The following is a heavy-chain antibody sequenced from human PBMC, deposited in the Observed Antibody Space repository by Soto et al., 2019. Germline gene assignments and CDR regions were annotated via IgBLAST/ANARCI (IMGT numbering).Heavy chain of an antibody. Sequence: ASVKVSCKASGYTFTSYAMHWVRQAPGQRLEWMGWINAGNGNTKYSQKFQGRVTITRDTSASTAYMELSSLRSEDTAVYYCARDRPQLSGYYSPRYYFDYWGQGTLVTVSS. CDR1: GYTFTSYA. CDR2: INAGNGNT. D-gene: IGHD3-22*01. CDR3: ARDRPQLSGYYSPRYYFDY. J-gene: IGHJ4*02. V-gene: IGHV1-3*01.